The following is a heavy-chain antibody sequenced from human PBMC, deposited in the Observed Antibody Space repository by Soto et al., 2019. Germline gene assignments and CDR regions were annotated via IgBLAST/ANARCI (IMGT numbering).Heavy chain of an antibody. J-gene: IGHJ6*02. Sequence: GASVKVSCKASGYIFTGYFIQWLRQAPGQGLEWMGWINPNTSATNYAQKFQGRVTMTRDTSLGAAYMELTSLRPDDTSLYDCARITRGRDLYFGMDVCGQGTKVTVSS. D-gene: IGHD3-10*01. CDR3: ARITRGRDLYFGMDV. V-gene: IGHV1-2*02. CDR1: GYIFTGYF. CDR2: INPNTSAT.